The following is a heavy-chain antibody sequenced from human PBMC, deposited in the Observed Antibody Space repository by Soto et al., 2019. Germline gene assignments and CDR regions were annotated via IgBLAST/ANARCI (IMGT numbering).Heavy chain of an antibody. J-gene: IGHJ4*02. CDR1: GGLFISYP. CDR3: ARGGSGYTWFNEF. V-gene: IGHV1-69*01. CDR2: IIPVFQTA. Sequence: QEQLVQSGAEVKKPGSSVKVSCKASGGLFISYPISWVRQVPGQGHEWMGGIIPVFQTAYYTQRFQGRVTITADESTNTAYMELSSLRSEDTAIYYCARGGSGYTWFNEFWGQGTLVTVSS. D-gene: IGHD3-22*01.